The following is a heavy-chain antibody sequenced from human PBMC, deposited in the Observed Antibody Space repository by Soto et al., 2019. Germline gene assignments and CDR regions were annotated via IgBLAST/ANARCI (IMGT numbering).Heavy chain of an antibody. CDR2: IIPIFGTA. V-gene: IGHV1-69*01. CDR3: ASSAAGGNHYYYGMDV. CDR1: GGTFSRYA. Sequence: QVQLVQSGAEVEKPGSSVKVSCKASGGTFSRYAISWVRQAPGHGLEWMGGIIPIFGTANYAQKFQGRVTITADESTSTAYMELSSLRSEDTAVYYCASSAAGGNHYYYGMDVWGQGTTVTFSS. D-gene: IGHD6-13*01. J-gene: IGHJ6*02.